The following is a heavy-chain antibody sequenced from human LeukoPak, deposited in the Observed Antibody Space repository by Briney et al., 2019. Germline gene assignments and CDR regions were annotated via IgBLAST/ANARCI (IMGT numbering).Heavy chain of an antibody. V-gene: IGHV1-2*02. CDR2: INPNSGGT. D-gene: IGHD2-2*01. CDR3: ARGKARYCSSTSCYYGY. CDR1: GYTFTGYY. J-gene: IGHJ4*02. Sequence: GASVKVSCKASGYTFTGYYMHWVRQPPGQGLEWMGWINPNSGGTNYAQKFQGRVTMTRDTSISTAYMELSRLRSDDTAVYYCARGKARYCSSTSCYYGYWGQGTLVTVSS.